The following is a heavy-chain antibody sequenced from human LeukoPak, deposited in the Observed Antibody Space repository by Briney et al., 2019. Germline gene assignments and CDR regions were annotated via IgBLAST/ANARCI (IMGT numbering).Heavy chain of an antibody. CDR3: ARGYYYDSSGYYPTPYYFDY. J-gene: IGHJ4*02. CDR1: GFTFSSYG. V-gene: IGHV3-30*03. D-gene: IGHD3-22*01. CDR2: ISYDGSNK. Sequence: GGSLRLSCAASGFTFSSYGMHWVRQAPGKGLEWVAVISYDGSNKYYADSVKGRFTISRDNSKNTLYLQMNSLRAEDTAVYYCARGYYYDSSGYYPTPYYFDYWGQGTLVTVSS.